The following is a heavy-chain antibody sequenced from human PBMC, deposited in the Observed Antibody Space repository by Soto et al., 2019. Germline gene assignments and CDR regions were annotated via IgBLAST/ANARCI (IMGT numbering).Heavy chain of an antibody. CDR3: ARGSSDIVVVVGALYHYYYGMDV. J-gene: IGHJ6*02. D-gene: IGHD2-15*01. V-gene: IGHV1-69*13. CDR2: IVPIFGTA. CDR1: GGTFSSYA. Sequence: GASVKVSCKASGGTFSSYAISWVRQAPGQGLEWMGGIVPIFGTANYAQKFQGRVTITADESTNTAYMELSSLRSEDTAVYYCARGSSDIVVVVGALYHYYYGMDVWGQGTTVTVSS.